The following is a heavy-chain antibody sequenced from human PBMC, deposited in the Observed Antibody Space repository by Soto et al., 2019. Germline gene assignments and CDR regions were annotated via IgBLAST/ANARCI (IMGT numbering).Heavy chain of an antibody. D-gene: IGHD6-13*01. Sequence: QVQLVQSGAEVKKPGASVKVSCKTSGYTFIGYYLNWVRQAPGQGLEWMGWVNPHPGGTHYAQKYDGRVPMTRDTSTYTAYMELSGLKFDDTATYFCARVMAYEQQLVPFDYWGQGTLVTVSS. CDR3: ARVMAYEQQLVPFDY. CDR1: GYTFIGYY. CDR2: VNPHPGGT. J-gene: IGHJ4*02. V-gene: IGHV1-2*02.